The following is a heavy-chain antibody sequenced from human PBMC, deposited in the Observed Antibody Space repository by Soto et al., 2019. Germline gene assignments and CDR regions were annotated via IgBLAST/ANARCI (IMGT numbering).Heavy chain of an antibody. CDR1: GFTFSSYG. V-gene: IGHV3-30*18. CDR3: AKARDDHSNSGPGWFDP. J-gene: IGHJ5*02. D-gene: IGHD4-4*01. Sequence: GGSLRLSCAASGFTFSSYGMHWVRQAPGKGLEWVAVISYDGSNKYYADSVKGRFTISRDNSKNTLYLQMNSLRAEDTAVYYCAKARDDHSNSGPGWFDPWGQGTLVTVSS. CDR2: ISYDGSNK.